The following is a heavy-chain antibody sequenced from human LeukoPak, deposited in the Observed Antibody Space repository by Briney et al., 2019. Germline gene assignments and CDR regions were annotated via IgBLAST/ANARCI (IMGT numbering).Heavy chain of an antibody. CDR2: ISSSGSTI. V-gene: IGHV3-48*04. Sequence: GGALRLSCAASGFTFSSYGMPWVRQAPGKGLEWVSYISSSGSTIYYADSVKGRFTISRDNAKNSLYLQMNSLRAEDTAVYYCARDTGFKVYWGQGTLVTVSS. CDR1: GFTFSSYG. J-gene: IGHJ4*02. D-gene: IGHD3-10*01. CDR3: ARDTGFKVY.